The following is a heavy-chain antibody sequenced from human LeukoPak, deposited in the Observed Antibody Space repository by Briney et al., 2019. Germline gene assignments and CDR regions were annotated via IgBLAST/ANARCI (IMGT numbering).Heavy chain of an antibody. D-gene: IGHD3-10*01. CDR3: ARTPHYYGSGTLYYFDY. CDR2: ISAYNGNT. CDR1: GYTFTSYG. J-gene: IGHJ4*02. V-gene: IGHV1-18*01. Sequence: ASVKVSCKASGYTFTSYGISWVRQAPGQGLEWMGWISAYNGNTNYAQKLQGRVTMTTDTSTSTAYMELRSLRSDDTAAYYCARTPHYYGSGTLYYFDYWGQGTLVTVSS.